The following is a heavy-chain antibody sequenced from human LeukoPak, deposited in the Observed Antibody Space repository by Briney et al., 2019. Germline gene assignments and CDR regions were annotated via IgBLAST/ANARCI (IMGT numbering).Heavy chain of an antibody. Sequence: SGGSLRLSCAASDFTVGSNYMTWVRQTPGKGLEWVSAISGSGGSTYYADSVKGRFTISRDNSKNTLYLQMNSLRAEDTAVYYCASSRSTVVTDSFDYWGQGTLVTVSS. V-gene: IGHV3-23*01. J-gene: IGHJ4*02. CDR1: DFTVGSNY. CDR2: ISGSGGST. D-gene: IGHD4-23*01. CDR3: ASSRSTVVTDSFDY.